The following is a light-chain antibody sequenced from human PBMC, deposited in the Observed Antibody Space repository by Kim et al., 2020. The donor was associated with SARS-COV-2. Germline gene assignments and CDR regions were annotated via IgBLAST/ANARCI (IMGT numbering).Light chain of an antibody. CDR2: EGS. Sequence: GQSITISCTGTGSDVRSYNLVSWYQQHPGKAPKLMIYEGSKRPSGVSNRFSGSKSGNTASLTISGLRAEDEADYYCCSYAGSSTYVFGTGTKVTVL. J-gene: IGLJ1*01. CDR3: CSYAGSSTYV. V-gene: IGLV2-23*01. CDR1: GSDVRSYNL.